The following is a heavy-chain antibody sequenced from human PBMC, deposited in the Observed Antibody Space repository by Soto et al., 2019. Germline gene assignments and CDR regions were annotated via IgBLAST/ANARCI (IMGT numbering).Heavy chain of an antibody. D-gene: IGHD3-22*01. CDR1: GFTFSSYE. CDR3: ARGADYYDSSGYYQLFDY. J-gene: IGHJ4*02. Sequence: PGGSLRLSCAASGFTFSSYEMNWVRQAPGKGLEWVSYISSRDSTIYYADSVKGRFTISRDNAKNSLYLEMNSLRAEDTAVYYCARGADYYDSSGYYQLFDYWGQGTLVTVSS. CDR2: ISSRDSTI. V-gene: IGHV3-48*03.